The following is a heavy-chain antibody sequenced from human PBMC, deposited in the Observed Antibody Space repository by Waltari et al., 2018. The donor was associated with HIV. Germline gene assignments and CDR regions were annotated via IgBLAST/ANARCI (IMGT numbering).Heavy chain of an antibody. Sequence: QVQLQESGPGLVKPSETLSLTCTVSGGSVSSGSYYWSWIRQPPGKGLEWIGYIYYSGSTNHNPSLKSRVTISVDTSKNQFSLKLSSVTAADTAVYYCARDRVTATTSFDYWGQGTLVTVSS. CDR3: ARDRVTATTSFDY. CDR2: IYYSGST. D-gene: IGHD2-21*02. V-gene: IGHV4-61*01. J-gene: IGHJ4*02. CDR1: GGSVSSGSYY.